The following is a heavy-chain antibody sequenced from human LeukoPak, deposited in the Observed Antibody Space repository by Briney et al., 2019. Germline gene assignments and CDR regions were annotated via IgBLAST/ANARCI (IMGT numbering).Heavy chain of an antibody. V-gene: IGHV3-7*01. CDR3: ARAEATGRVDY. CDR1: GFTFNNFW. CDR2: MNQDGSAE. D-gene: IGHD6-13*01. Sequence: GGSLRLSCAASGFTFNNFWMSWVRQAPGKGLEWVANMNQDGSAEYYVDSVKGRFTISRDNAKNSLYLQMNSLRAEDTAVYYCARAEATGRVDYWGQGTLVTVSS. J-gene: IGHJ4*02.